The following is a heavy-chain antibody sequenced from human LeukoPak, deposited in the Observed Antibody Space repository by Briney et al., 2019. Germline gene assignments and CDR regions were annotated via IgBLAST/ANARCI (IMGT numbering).Heavy chain of an antibody. CDR1: GGSISSTNHY. J-gene: IGHJ5*01. CDR3: ARHVDASSSGWYAFDF. V-gene: IGHV4-39*01. CDR2: IYYDVTT. Sequence: SEALSLTCIVSGGSISSTNHYWGWIRRPPGKGLEWLGSIYYDVTTYNNPSLNGRFTISVDTSKNLFSLKLSSVTAADTAVYYCARHVDASSSGWYAFDFWGQGTLVTVSS. D-gene: IGHD6-19*01.